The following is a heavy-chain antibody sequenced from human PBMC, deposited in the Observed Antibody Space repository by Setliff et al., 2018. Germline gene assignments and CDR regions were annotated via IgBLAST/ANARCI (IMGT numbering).Heavy chain of an antibody. CDR2: IYPGDSDT. D-gene: IGHD3-10*01. Sequence: SGESLKISCKGSGYSFTSYWIGWVRQMPGKGLEWMGIIYPGDSDTRYSPSFQGRFTISRDNTKNSLYLQMSSLRAEDTAVYYCARLYDSSGYPPELFDSCGQGTLVTVSS. CDR3: ARLYDSSGYPPELFDS. V-gene: IGHV5-51*01. J-gene: IGHJ4*02. CDR1: GYSFTSYW.